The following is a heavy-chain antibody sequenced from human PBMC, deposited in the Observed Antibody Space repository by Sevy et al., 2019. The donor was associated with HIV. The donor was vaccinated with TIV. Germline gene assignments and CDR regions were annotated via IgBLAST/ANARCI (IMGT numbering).Heavy chain of an antibody. CDR3: ARAVSGSYPSFDY. Sequence: ASVKVSCKASGYTFTGYYMHWVRQAPGQGLEWMGWINPNSGGTNYAQKFQGRVTMTRDTSISPAYMELSRLRSDDTAVYYCARAVSGSYPSFDYWGQGTLVTVSS. CDR2: INPNSGGT. D-gene: IGHD1-26*01. V-gene: IGHV1-2*02. J-gene: IGHJ4*02. CDR1: GYTFTGYY.